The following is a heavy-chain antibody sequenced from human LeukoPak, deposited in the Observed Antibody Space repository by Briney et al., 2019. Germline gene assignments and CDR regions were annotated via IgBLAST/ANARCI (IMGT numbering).Heavy chain of an antibody. J-gene: IGHJ4*02. CDR1: GGSFSGYY. CDR2: INHSGST. V-gene: IGHV4-34*01. Sequence: PSETLSLTCAVYGGSFSGYYWSWIRQPPGKGLEWIGEINHSGSTNYNPSLKSRVTISVDTSKNQFSLKLSPVTAADTALYYCARFDRDGYNLDYWGQGTLVTVSS. CDR3: ARFDRDGYNLDY. D-gene: IGHD5-24*01.